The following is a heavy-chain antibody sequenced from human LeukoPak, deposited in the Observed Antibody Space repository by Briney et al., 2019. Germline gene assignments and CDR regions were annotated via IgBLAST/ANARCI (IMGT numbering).Heavy chain of an antibody. J-gene: IGHJ4*02. V-gene: IGHV1-69*06. CDR1: GVTFSSYA. CDR2: IIPIFGTA. D-gene: IGHD6-13*01. Sequence: ASVKVTCKASGVTFSSYAISWVRQAPGQGLEWMGGIIPIFGTANYAQKFQGRVTITADKSTSTAYMELSSLRSEDTAVYYCATPGPEYSSSWYPFDYWGQGTLVTVSS. CDR3: ATPGPEYSSSWYPFDY.